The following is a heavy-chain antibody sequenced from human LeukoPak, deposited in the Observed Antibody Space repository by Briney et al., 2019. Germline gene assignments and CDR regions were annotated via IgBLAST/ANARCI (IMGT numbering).Heavy chain of an antibody. Sequence: SETLSLTCTVSGGSISSYYWSWIRQPPGKGLEWIGYIYYSGNTNYNPSLKSRATISVDTSKNQFSLKLSSVTAADTAVYYCARVGRLGSVPHWGQGTLVTVSS. J-gene: IGHJ4*02. V-gene: IGHV4-59*01. CDR2: IYYSGNT. CDR3: ARVGRLGSVPH. D-gene: IGHD3-10*01. CDR1: GGSISSYY.